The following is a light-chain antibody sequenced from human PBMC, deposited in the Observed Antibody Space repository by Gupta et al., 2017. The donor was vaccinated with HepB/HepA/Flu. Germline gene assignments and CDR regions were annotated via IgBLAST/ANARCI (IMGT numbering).Light chain of an antibody. CDR3: GTWDSSLSAVV. V-gene: IGLV1-51*02. Sequence: QSVSTQPLSVSAAPGQTVTISCSGRSPNIGNNYVSWYQQLPGTVPKLLIYENNKRPTGIPDRFSGSKSGTSATMGTTGLQTGEEADYDCGTWDSSLSAVVFGGGTKLTVL. J-gene: IGLJ2*01. CDR1: SPNIGNNY. CDR2: ENN.